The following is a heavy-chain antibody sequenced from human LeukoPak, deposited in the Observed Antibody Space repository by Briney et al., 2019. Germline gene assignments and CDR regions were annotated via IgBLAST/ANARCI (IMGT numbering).Heavy chain of an antibody. V-gene: IGHV4-4*08. CDR3: ARHNLRPLDF. Sequence: DPVSLPCSVSGDPFPSHRGRGVRQPPGRGLEWIGYVYTSGATRENRNPYLQSRIHIPAETSRSQLSLRLNSLTAADKATYYCARHNLRPLDFWGQGILVTVSS. CDR1: GDPFPSHR. J-gene: IGHJ4*02. D-gene: IGHD1-14*01. CDR2: VYTSGAT.